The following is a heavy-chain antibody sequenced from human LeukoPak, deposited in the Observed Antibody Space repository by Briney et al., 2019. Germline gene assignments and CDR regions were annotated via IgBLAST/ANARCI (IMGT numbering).Heavy chain of an antibody. V-gene: IGHV3-7*01. J-gene: IGHJ4*02. Sequence: SCKASGYTFTGYYMHWVRQAPGKGLEWVANIKQDGSEKYYVDSVKGRFTISRDNAKNSLYLQMNSLRAEDTAVYYCARDTSAAGRGPFDYWGQGTLVTVSS. CDR3: ARDTSAAGRGPFDY. CDR1: GYTFTGYY. D-gene: IGHD6-13*01. CDR2: IKQDGSEK.